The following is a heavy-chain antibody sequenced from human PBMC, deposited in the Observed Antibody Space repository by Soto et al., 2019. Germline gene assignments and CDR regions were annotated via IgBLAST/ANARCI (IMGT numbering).Heavy chain of an antibody. V-gene: IGHV1-69*02. Sequence: QVQLVQSGAEVRKPGPSLKAPCEAPEGSSIMIFSTWVGRAPGRGFEWMGRSIPIQGRADYALKFQDRVTITADRSTQTVYMELRSLRPEDTALYYCAKSLVFVDHAYMDVWGKGTTVTVSS. CDR1: EGSSIMI. CDR2: SIPIQGRA. J-gene: IGHJ6*03. D-gene: IGHD2-21*01. CDR3: AKSLVFVDHAYMDV.